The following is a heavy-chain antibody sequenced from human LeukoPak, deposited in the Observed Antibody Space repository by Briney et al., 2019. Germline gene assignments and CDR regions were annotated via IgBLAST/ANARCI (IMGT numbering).Heavy chain of an antibody. J-gene: IGHJ6*03. D-gene: IGHD3-10*01. CDR1: GGSFSGDY. Sequence: PSETLSLTCAVYGGSFSGDYWSWIRQPPGKGLEWIGEINHSGSTNYNPSLKSRVTISVDTSKNQFSLKLSSVTAADTAVYYCARGPYGSGRYYYYYYYMDVWGKGTTVTVSS. CDR3: ARGPYGSGRYYYYYYYMDV. CDR2: INHSGST. V-gene: IGHV4-34*01.